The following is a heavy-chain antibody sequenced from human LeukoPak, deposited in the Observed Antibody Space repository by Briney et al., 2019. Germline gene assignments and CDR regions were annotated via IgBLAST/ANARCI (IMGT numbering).Heavy chain of an antibody. CDR3: ARVLLGSWDWFDP. CDR2: INPDGSTT. D-gene: IGHD3-10*01. V-gene: IGHV3-74*01. Sequence: HPGGSLRLSCAASKFTFSSYWMHWVRQAPGKGLVWVSRINPDGSTTNYADSVKGRITISRDNAKNTVYLQMNSLRAEDTAVYYCARVLLGSWDWFDPWGQGTLVTVSS. J-gene: IGHJ5*02. CDR1: KFTFSSYW.